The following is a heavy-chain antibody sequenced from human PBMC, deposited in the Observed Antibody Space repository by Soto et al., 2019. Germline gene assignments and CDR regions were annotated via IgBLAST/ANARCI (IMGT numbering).Heavy chain of an antibody. CDR3: ATSYGSGYRAFDY. D-gene: IGHD3-10*01. CDR2: INPILSMS. CDR1: GDTFAFHS. V-gene: IGHV1-69*02. J-gene: IGHJ4*02. Sequence: QVQLVQSGAEVKRPWSSVKVSCKASGDTFAFHSINWVRQAPGLGLEWMGRINPILSMSNYAQRFQGRVTMTADKSTSTAYMVLSSLRSEDTAIYYCATSYGSGYRAFDYWGQGALVTVSS.